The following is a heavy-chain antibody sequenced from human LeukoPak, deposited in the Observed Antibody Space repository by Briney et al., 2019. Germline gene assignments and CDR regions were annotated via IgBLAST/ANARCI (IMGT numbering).Heavy chain of an antibody. D-gene: IGHD3-10*01. Sequence: PGGSLRLSCSASGFIFSNYAIHWVRQAPGKGLEWVAVISKDGSNKYYLESVKGRFTISRDNSKNTLYLQMNSLRADDTGVYYCAKDSRVWFGEFPDYWGQGTLVTVSS. CDR3: AKDSRVWFGEFPDY. V-gene: IGHV3-30*18. J-gene: IGHJ4*02. CDR2: ISKDGSNK. CDR1: GFIFSNYA.